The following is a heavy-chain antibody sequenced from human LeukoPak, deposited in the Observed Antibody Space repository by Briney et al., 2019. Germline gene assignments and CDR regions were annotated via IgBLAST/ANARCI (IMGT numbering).Heavy chain of an antibody. CDR2: ISAYNGNT. CDR1: GYTFTSYS. D-gene: IGHD3-10*01. V-gene: IGHV1-18*01. Sequence: GASVKVSCKASGYTFTSYSISLVRQAPGQGLEWMGWISAYNGNTNYAQKLQGRVTMTTDTSTSIAYMELRSLRSDDTAVYYCARKVLLWFGEPNYFDYWGQGTLVTVSS. J-gene: IGHJ4*02. CDR3: ARKVLLWFGEPNYFDY.